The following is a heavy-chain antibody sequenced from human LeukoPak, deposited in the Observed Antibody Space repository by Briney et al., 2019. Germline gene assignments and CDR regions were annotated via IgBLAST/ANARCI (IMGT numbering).Heavy chain of an antibody. CDR3: ANEIRPNDY. CDR2: IGISGTKT. CDR1: DFDFSSHA. D-gene: IGHD4-17*01. V-gene: IGHV3-23*01. J-gene: IGHJ4*02. Sequence: GGSLRLSCAASDFDFSSHAMTWARQAPGKGLEWVSAIGISGTKTYYGDSVKGRFLISRDNSKNTLYLQMNSLRVEDTAVYFCANEIRPNDYWGQGTLVTVAS.